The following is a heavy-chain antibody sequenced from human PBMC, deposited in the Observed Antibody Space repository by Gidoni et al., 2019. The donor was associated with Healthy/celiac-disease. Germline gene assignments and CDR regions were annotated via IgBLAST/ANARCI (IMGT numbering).Heavy chain of an antibody. CDR2: IKQDGSEK. Sequence: EVQLVESGGGLVQPGGSLRLSCAASGFPFSSSWISWVRKAPGKGLEWVANIKQDGSEKYYGDSVKGRFTISRDNAKNSLYLQMNSLRAEDTAVYYCAREIGYCSSTSCYDGKDYYYYRDVWGKGTTVTVSS. CDR3: AREIGYCSSTSCYDGKDYYYYRDV. D-gene: IGHD2-2*01. V-gene: IGHV3-7*01. CDR1: GFPFSSSW. J-gene: IGHJ6*03.